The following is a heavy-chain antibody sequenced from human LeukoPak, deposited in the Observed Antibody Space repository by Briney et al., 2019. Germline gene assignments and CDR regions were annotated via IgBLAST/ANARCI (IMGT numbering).Heavy chain of an antibody. Sequence: SETLSLTCAVSGGSISSSNWWSWVRQPPGKGLEWIGEIYHSGSTNYNPSLKSRVTISVDKSKNQFSVKLSSVTAADTAVYYCARALSIYYYYGMDVWGQGTTVTVSS. J-gene: IGHJ6*02. D-gene: IGHD6-6*01. V-gene: IGHV4-4*02. CDR1: GGSISSSNW. CDR3: ARALSIYYYYGMDV. CDR2: IYHSGST.